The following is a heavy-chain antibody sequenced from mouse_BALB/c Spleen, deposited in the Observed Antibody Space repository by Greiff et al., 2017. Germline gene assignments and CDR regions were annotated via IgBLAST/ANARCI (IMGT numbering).Heavy chain of an antibody. D-gene: IGHD2-4*01. CDR2: IWAGGST. CDR3: ARVDYDAAY. J-gene: IGHJ3*01. Sequence: VQLQESGPGLVAPSQSLSITCTVSGFSLTSYGVHWVRQPPGKGLEWLGVIWAGGSTNYNSALMSRLSISKDNSKSQVFLKMNSLQTDDTAMYYCARVDYDAAYWGQGTLVTVSA. V-gene: IGHV2-9*02. CDR1: GFSLTSYG.